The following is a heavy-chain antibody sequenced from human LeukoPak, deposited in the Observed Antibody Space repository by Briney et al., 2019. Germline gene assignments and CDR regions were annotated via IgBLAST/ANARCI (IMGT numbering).Heavy chain of an antibody. CDR3: AREGDPYRPLDY. J-gene: IGHJ4*02. Sequence: SSETLSLTCGVSGGSITNTNYWTWVRQPPGKGLEWIGEVNLQGSTNYNPSLMGRVAISVDTSENHISLQLTSVTAADTAVYYCAREGDPYRPLDYSGQGTLVTVSS. CDR2: VNLQGST. V-gene: IGHV4-4*02. CDR1: GGSITNTNY.